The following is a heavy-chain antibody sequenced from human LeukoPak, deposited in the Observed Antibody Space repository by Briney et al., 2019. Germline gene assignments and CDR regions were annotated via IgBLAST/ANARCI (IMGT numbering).Heavy chain of an antibody. CDR1: GFTLSSYG. D-gene: IGHD5-12*01. V-gene: IGHV3-30*18. Sequence: GGSLILSCAASGFTLSSYGMHWVRQAPGKGLEWVAVISYDGSNKYYADSVKGRFTISRDNSKNTLYLQMNSLRAEDTAVYYCAKKEVAYDYWGQGTLVTVSS. CDR3: AKKEVAYDY. J-gene: IGHJ4*02. CDR2: ISYDGSNK.